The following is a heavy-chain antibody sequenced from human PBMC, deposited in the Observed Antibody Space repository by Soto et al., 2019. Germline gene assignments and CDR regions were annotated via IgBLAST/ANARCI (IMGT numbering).Heavy chain of an antibody. J-gene: IGHJ5*02. CDR1: GYSFTSYW. D-gene: IGHD6-19*01. CDR2: IDPSDSYT. V-gene: IGHV5-10-1*01. Sequence: GESLKISCKGSGYSFTSYWISWVRQMPGKGLEWMGRIDPSDSYTNYSPSFQGHVTISADKSISTAYLQWSSLKASDTAMYYCARHPISSGWYEDNWFDPWGQGTLVTVSS. CDR3: ARHPISSGWYEDNWFDP.